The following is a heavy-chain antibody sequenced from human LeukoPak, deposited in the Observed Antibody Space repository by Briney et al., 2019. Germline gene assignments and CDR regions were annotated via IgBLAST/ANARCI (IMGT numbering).Heavy chain of an antibody. CDR1: GYTLTELS. Sequence: GASVTVSCKVSGYTLTELSMHWVRQAPGKGLEWMGGFYPEDGETIYAQKFQGRVTMTEDTSTDTAYMELSSLRSEDTAVYYCATPGGMATITGDAFDIWGQGTMVTVSS. D-gene: IGHD5-24*01. CDR2: FYPEDGET. V-gene: IGHV1-24*01. CDR3: ATPGGMATITGDAFDI. J-gene: IGHJ3*02.